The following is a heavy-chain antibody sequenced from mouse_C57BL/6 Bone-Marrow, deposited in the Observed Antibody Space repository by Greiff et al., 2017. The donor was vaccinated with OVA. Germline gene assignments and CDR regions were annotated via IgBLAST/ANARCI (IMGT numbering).Heavy chain of an antibody. V-gene: IGHV1-53*01. D-gene: IGHD1-1*01. Sequence: QVQLQQPGPELVKPGASVKLSCKASGYTFTSYWMHWVKQRPGQGLEWIGNINPSNGGTNYNEKFKSKATLTVDKSSNTAYMQLSILTSDDSAVYYCAGYYYGSSYWYFDVWGTGTTVTVSS. CDR1: GYTFTSYW. CDR2: INPSNGGT. J-gene: IGHJ1*03. CDR3: AGYYYGSSYWYFDV.